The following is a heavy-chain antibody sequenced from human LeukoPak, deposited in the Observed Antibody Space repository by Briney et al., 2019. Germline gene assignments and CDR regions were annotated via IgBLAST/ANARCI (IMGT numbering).Heavy chain of an antibody. Sequence: PSETLSLTCAVYGGSFSGYYGSWIRQPPGKGLEWIGEINHSGSTNYNPSLKSRVTISVDTSKNQFSLKLSSVTAADTAVYYCARHRPYYYGSGSPLRAFDIWGQGTMVTVSS. CDR2: INHSGST. V-gene: IGHV4-34*01. CDR1: GGSFSGYY. CDR3: ARHRPYYYGSGSPLRAFDI. D-gene: IGHD3-10*01. J-gene: IGHJ3*02.